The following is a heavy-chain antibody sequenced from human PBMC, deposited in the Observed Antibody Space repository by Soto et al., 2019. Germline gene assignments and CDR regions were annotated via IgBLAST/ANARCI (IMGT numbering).Heavy chain of an antibody. Sequence: QVQLVQSGAEVKKPGSSVKVSCKASGGTFSSYAISWVRQAPGQGLEWMGGIIPIFGTANYAQKCQCRGTITADQTTNTANMGMGSLNTEDTGVYYCPRVPARESNTNWGQGTLVTVSS. V-gene: IGHV1-69*12. D-gene: IGHD4-4*01. CDR1: GGTFSSYA. CDR3: PRVPARESNTN. J-gene: IGHJ4*01. CDR2: IIPIFGTA.